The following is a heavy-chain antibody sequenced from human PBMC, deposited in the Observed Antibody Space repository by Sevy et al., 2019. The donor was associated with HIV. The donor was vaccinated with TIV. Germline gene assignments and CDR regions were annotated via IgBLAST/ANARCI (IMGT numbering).Heavy chain of an antibody. V-gene: IGHV3-7*01. J-gene: IGHJ4*02. D-gene: IGHD3-10*01. CDR2: INLDGSET. CDR3: ARLFYGSADY. Sequence: GGCLRLSCAASGFTFSSYWMSWVRQAPGKGLEWVATINLDGSETFYVDSVKGRFTISRHNPRKSVYLQMTSLSAEDTAVYYCARLFYGSADYWGQGTLVTVS. CDR1: GFTFSSYW.